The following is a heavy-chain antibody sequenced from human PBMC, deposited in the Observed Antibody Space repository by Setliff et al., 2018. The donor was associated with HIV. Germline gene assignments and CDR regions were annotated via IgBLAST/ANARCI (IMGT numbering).Heavy chain of an antibody. J-gene: IGHJ5*02. CDR1: GGNFSTYG. Sequence: ASVKVSCKASGGNFSTYGISWVRQAPGRGLEWMGGIIPLFNTSNYAQKLQGRVTITADESTSTAYMELSSLRSEDSAVYYCARDRFCSRGSCYEPNWFDPWGQGTLVTVSS. CDR3: ARDRFCSRGSCYEPNWFDP. CDR2: IIPLFNTS. V-gene: IGHV1-69*13. D-gene: IGHD2-15*01.